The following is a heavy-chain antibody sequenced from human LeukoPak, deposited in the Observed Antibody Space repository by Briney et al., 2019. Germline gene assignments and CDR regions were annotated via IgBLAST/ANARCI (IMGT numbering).Heavy chain of an antibody. J-gene: IGHJ4*02. V-gene: IGHV3-23*01. Sequence: QPGGSLRLSCAASGFSFSDYAMNWVRQAPGKGLEWVSVISGGGYGAYYADSVKGRFTISRDNSENTLYLQMKSLRAEDTAVYYCARGDGYNFFDYWGQGTLVTVSS. CDR3: ARGDGYNFFDY. CDR1: GFSFSDYA. D-gene: IGHD5-24*01. CDR2: ISGGGYGA.